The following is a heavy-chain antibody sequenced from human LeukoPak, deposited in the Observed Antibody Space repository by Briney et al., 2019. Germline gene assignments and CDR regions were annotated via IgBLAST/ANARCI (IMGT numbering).Heavy chain of an antibody. CDR3: AKSQSGSVDASDI. D-gene: IGHD3-10*01. CDR2: ISGSGDNT. CDR1: GFSFSSYA. J-gene: IGHJ3*02. V-gene: IGHV3-23*01. Sequence: QTGGSLRLSCAASGFSFSSYAMSWVRQAPGKGLEWVSSISGSGDNTYYAESVKGRFTISRDNSKNTQYLQMNSLRADDTSVYYCAKSQSGSVDASDIWGQGTMVTVSS.